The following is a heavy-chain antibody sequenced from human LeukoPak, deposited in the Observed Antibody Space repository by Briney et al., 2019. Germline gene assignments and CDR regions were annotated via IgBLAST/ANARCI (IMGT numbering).Heavy chain of an antibody. J-gene: IGHJ3*02. D-gene: IGHD1-26*01. CDR3: ARDKKWDAFDI. V-gene: IGHV1-8*03. CDR1: GYTFTSYD. Sequence: ASVKVSCKASGYTFTSYDINWVRQAIGQGLEWMGWMNPNSGNTGYAQKFQGRVTITRNTSISTAYMELSSLRSEDTAVYYCARDKKWDAFDIWGQGTMVTVSS. CDR2: MNPNSGNT.